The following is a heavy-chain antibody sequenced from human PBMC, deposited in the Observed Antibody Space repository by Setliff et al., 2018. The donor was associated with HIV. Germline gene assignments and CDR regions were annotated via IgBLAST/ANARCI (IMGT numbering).Heavy chain of an antibody. D-gene: IGHD2-15*01. V-gene: IGHV4-39*07. CDR2: IDYSGST. Sequence: SETLSLTCTVSGGSISSSSYYWGWIRQPPGKGLEWIGSIDYSGSTYYNPSLKSRVTISVDTSKSQFSLKLSSVTAADTAVYYCARKPGFCSGGGCRGYFDYWGQGTLVTVPQ. J-gene: IGHJ4*02. CDR3: ARKPGFCSGGGCRGYFDY. CDR1: GGSISSSSYY.